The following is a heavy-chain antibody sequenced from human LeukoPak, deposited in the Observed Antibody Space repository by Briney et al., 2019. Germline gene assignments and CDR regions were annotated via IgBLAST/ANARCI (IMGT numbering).Heavy chain of an antibody. V-gene: IGHV3-23*01. Sequence: QPGGSLSLSCAASGFTFSSYAMSWVRQAPGKGLEWVSAISGSGGSTYYADSVKGRFTISRDNSKNTLYLQMNSLRAEDTAVYYCAKLVPSDDFWSGYLGWFDPWGQGTLVTVSS. J-gene: IGHJ5*02. CDR3: AKLVPSDDFWSGYLGWFDP. CDR1: GFTFSSYA. CDR2: ISGSGGST. D-gene: IGHD3-3*01.